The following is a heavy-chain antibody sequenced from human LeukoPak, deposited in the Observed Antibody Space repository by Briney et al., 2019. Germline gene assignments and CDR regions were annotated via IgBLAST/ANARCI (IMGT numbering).Heavy chain of an antibody. D-gene: IGHD2-15*01. Sequence: PGGSLRLSCVASGFTFSSYGMSWVRQAPGKGLEWVSSTSGSGDDTCYADSVKGRFTLSRDNSKNTLYLQMNSLRADDTAVYYCAKKRSSGGATQFDYWGQGTLVTVSS. J-gene: IGHJ4*02. CDR2: TSGSGDDT. V-gene: IGHV3-23*01. CDR3: AKKRSSGGATQFDY. CDR1: GFTFSSYG.